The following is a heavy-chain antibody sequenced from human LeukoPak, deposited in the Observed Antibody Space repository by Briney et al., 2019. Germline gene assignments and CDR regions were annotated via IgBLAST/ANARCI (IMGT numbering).Heavy chain of an antibody. CDR3: ARWKPRSVVAATNCFDL. J-gene: IGHJ5*02. CDR1: GLTVSTNY. Sequence: PGGSQRLVCALCGLTVSTNYMRWARHTPGEGRGWVSFMYIVGSTYYADYVKGRFTISRDNSKNTLYLQMNRLRAEDTAVYYCARWKPRSVVAATNCFDLWGQGTLVTVSS. CDR2: MYIVGST. D-gene: IGHD2-15*01. V-gene: IGHV3-66*01.